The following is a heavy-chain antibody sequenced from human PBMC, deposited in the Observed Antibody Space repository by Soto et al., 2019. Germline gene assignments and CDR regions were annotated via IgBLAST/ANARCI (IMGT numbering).Heavy chain of an antibody. Sequence: QVQLVESGGGVVQPGRSLRLSCAASGFTLSSYAMHWVRQAPGKGLEWVAVISYDGSNKYYADSVKGRFTISRDNSKNTLYLQMNSLRAEDTAVYYCAREGGGDDYGDYWRWFDPWGQGTLVTGSS. CDR2: ISYDGSNK. CDR3: AREGGGDDYGDYWRWFDP. CDR1: GFTLSSYA. V-gene: IGHV3-30-3*01. J-gene: IGHJ5*02. D-gene: IGHD4-17*01.